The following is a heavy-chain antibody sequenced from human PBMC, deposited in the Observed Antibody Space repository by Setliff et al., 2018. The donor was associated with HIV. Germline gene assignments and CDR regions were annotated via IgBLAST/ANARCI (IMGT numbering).Heavy chain of an antibody. V-gene: IGHV4-39*01. CDR2: NHYSGST. Sequence: SETMSLTCTVSGGSISSSDYYWSWIRQPPGKGLDWIGNNHYSGSTYYNPSCKSRLTISVDTSKNQFSLRLSSVTAADTAVYSCARGGDCSGGSSYSTRHAFDIWGKGTMVTVSS. CDR1: GGSISSSDYY. D-gene: IGHD2-15*01. CDR3: ARGGDCSGGSSYSTRHAFDI. J-gene: IGHJ3*02.